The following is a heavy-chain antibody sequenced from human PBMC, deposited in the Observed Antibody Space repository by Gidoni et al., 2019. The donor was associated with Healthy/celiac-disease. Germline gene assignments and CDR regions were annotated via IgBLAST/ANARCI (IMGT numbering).Heavy chain of an antibody. CDR3: ARDSGVVVVPGNDAFDI. J-gene: IGHJ3*02. V-gene: IGHV4-59*01. Sequence: QVQLQESGPGLVKPSETLSLPCPVSGGSISSYYLSWIRQPPGQGLEWIGYIYYRGSTNYNPSLKSRVTISVDTSKNQFSLKLSSVTAADTAVYYCARDSGVVVVPGNDAFDIWGQGTMVTVSS. CDR2: IYYRGST. D-gene: IGHD2-2*01. CDR1: GGSISSYY.